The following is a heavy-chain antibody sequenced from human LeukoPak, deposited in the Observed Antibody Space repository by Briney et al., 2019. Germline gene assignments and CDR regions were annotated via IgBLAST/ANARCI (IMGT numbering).Heavy chain of an antibody. D-gene: IGHD6-25*01. CDR3: ARAQPATTDAFDI. CDR1: GFTISSYV. CDR2: ISSSSSYI. J-gene: IGHJ3*02. V-gene: IGHV3-21*01. Sequence: NSGGSLRLSCAVSGFTISSYVMSWVRQAPGKGLEWVSSISSSSSYIYYADSVKGRFTISRDNAKNSLYLQMNSLRAEDTAVYYCARAQPATTDAFDIWGQGTMVTVSS.